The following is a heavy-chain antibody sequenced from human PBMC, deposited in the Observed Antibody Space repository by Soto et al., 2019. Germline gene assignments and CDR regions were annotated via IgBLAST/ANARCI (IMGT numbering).Heavy chain of an antibody. D-gene: IGHD2-2*01. CDR2: IYYSGST. J-gene: IGHJ4*02. CDR1: GGSISSGGYY. V-gene: IGHV4-31*03. Sequence: TSETLSLTCTVSGGSISSGGYYWSWIRQHPGKGLEWIGYIYYSGSTYYNPSLKSRVTILVDTSKNQFSLKLSSVTAADTAVYYCARSQGWEVPAAKPSFDYWGQGTLVTVSS. CDR3: ARSQGWEVPAAKPSFDY.